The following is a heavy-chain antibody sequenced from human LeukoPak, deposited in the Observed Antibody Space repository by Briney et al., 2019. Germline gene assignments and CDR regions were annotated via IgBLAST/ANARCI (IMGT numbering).Heavy chain of an antibody. CDR3: ARDGAPYYYDSSGYPLDY. D-gene: IGHD3-22*01. J-gene: IGHJ4*02. CDR1: GFTFSRYG. V-gene: IGHV3-21*01. Sequence: GGSLRLSCAASGFTFSRYGMNWVRQAPGKGLEWVSSISSSSSYIYYADSVKGRFTISRDNAKNSLYLQMNSLRAEDTAVYYCARDGAPYYYDSSGYPLDYWGQGTLATVSS. CDR2: ISSSSSYI.